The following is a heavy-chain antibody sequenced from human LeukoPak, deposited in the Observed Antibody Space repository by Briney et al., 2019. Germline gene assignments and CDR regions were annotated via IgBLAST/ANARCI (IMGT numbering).Heavy chain of an antibody. D-gene: IGHD4-23*01. CDR1: GYTFTSYY. CDR2: INPSGGST. Sequence: GGSLRLSCAASGYTFTSYYMHWVRQAPGQGLEWMGIINPSGGSTSYAQKFQGRVTMTRDMSTSTVYMGLSSLRSEDTAVYYCARGIYGGTFDYWGQGTLVTVSS. V-gene: IGHV1-46*01. CDR3: ARGIYGGTFDY. J-gene: IGHJ4*02.